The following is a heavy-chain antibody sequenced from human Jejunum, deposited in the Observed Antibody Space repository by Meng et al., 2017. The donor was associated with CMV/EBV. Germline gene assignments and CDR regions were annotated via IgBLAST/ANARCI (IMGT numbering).Heavy chain of an antibody. Sequence: FSSYGMSWVRQAPGKGLECVSAISGSGGSTYNADSVKGRFTISRDNSKNTLYLQMNSLRAEDTAVYYCAKDPRDTVVVPDAFDIWGQGTMVTVSS. V-gene: IGHV3-23*01. J-gene: IGHJ3*02. D-gene: IGHD2-2*01. CDR2: ISGSGGST. CDR1: FSSYG. CDR3: AKDPRDTVVVPDAFDI.